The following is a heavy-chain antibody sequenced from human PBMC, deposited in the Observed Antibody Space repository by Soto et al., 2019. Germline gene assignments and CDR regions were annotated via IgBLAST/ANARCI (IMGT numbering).Heavy chain of an antibody. V-gene: IGHV3-23*01. J-gene: IGHJ4*02. CDR3: AKESTPHVGYCFNGVCYNDY. CDR1: RFTFNSYA. D-gene: IGHD2-8*01. CDR2: ISASGDST. Sequence: EVHLLESGGGLVQPGGSLRLSCAASRFTFNSYAMSWVRQAPGKGLEGVSVISASGDSTFYVDSVKGRFTISRDNSKNTLYLQMSSLRVENTAVYYCAKESTPHVGYCFNGVCYNDYWGQGTLVTVSS.